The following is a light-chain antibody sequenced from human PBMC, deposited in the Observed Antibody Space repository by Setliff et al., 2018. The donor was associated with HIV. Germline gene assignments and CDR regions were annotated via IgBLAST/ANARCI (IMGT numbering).Light chain of an antibody. J-gene: IGLJ1*01. Sequence: QSALTQPASVSGSPGQSITISCTGTSNDVGGHNLVSWFRVDPGKAPKLIIFNVNLWASGVSHRFSASKSGNTASLTISGLQSEDEADYYCCSYSRSSVPYVFGSGTKVTVL. CDR2: NVN. CDR3: CSYSRSSVPYV. CDR1: SNDVGGHNL. V-gene: IGLV2-23*02.